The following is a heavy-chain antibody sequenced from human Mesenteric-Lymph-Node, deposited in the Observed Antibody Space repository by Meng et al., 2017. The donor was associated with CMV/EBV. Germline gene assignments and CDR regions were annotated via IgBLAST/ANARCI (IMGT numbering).Heavy chain of an antibody. J-gene: IGHJ6*02. D-gene: IGHD3-9*01. V-gene: IGHV3-21*01. CDR1: GFTFSSYS. CDR2: ISRSSDYI. CDR3: ARDSSYYDILTGYYGHYYYGMDV. Sequence: GESLKISCAASGFTFSSYSMNWVRQAPGKGLEWVSSISRSSDYIYYADSVKGRFTISRDNAKNSLYLQMNSLRAEDTAVYYCARDSSYYDILTGYYGHYYYGMDVWGQGTTVTVSS.